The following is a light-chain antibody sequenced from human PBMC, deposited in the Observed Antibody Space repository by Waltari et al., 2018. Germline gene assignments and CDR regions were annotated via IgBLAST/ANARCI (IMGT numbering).Light chain of an antibody. Sequence: QSALTQPASVSGSPGQSITIPCTGTSSYVGGYNYVFWYQQHPGKAPKLMIYDVSKRPSGVSNRFSGSKSGNTASLTISGLQAEDEADYYCSSYTSSSTYVVFGGGTKLTVL. CDR1: SSYVGGYNY. CDR2: DVS. J-gene: IGLJ2*01. CDR3: SSYTSSSTYVV. V-gene: IGLV2-14*01.